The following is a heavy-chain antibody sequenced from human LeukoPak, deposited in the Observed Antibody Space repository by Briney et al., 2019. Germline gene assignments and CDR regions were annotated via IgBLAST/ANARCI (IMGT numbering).Heavy chain of an antibody. CDR3: ATTLGVVGGR. Sequence: ASLKVSCKLPQDILTEFSMHSGREAPGKGLEWMGSFDPEDGETINAQKLQGRVIMTEDKSTDTAHMELTSLTSEDTAVYFCATTLGVVGGRWGQGTLVTVSS. D-gene: IGHD2-15*01. J-gene: IGHJ4*02. CDR2: FDPEDGET. V-gene: IGHV1-24*01. CDR1: QDILTEFS.